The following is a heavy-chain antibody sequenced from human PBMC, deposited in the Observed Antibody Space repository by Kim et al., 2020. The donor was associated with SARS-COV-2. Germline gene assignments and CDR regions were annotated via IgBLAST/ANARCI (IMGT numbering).Heavy chain of an antibody. D-gene: IGHD3-10*01. J-gene: IGHJ6*02. CDR3: ARDSYYYCSGGMDV. V-gene: IGHV3-11*01. Sequence: AGSVQGRFTIARAKAKNSPYLQMNSLRAEDTAVYYCARDSYYYCSGGMDVWGQGTTVTVSS.